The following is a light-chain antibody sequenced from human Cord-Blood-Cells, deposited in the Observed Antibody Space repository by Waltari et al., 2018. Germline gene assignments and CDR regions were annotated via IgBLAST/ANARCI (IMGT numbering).Light chain of an antibody. Sequence: AIRMTQSPSSLSASTGDRVTITCRASQGISSYLAWYQQKPGKAPKLLIYAASTLQSGVPSRFSGSGSGTDSTLTISYLQSEDFATYYCQQYYSYPLTFGGGTKVEIK. CDR2: AAS. CDR1: QGISSY. CDR3: QQYYSYPLT. V-gene: IGKV1-8*01. J-gene: IGKJ4*01.